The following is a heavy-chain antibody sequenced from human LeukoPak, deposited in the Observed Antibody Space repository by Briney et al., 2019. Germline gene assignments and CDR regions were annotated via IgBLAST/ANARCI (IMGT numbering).Heavy chain of an antibody. CDR1: GYTFNTYG. Sequence: ASVKVSCKATGYTFNTYGISWVRQAPGQGLEWMGWISTFNGRTHYAQKFQTGVTMTTDTSTSTTYMELRSLTSDDTAVYYCARDYYETSGYSFDTFEIWGQGTMVTVSS. V-gene: IGHV1-18*04. D-gene: IGHD3-22*01. CDR3: ARDYYETSGYSFDTFEI. CDR2: ISTFNGRT. J-gene: IGHJ3*02.